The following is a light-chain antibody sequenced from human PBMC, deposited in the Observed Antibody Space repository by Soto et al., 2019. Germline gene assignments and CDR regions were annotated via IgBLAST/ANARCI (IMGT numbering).Light chain of an antibody. J-gene: IGKJ4*01. CDR2: YAS. V-gene: IGKV3-15*01. CDR3: QQYNAWFSIT. CDR1: QSVSSY. Sequence: EIVLTQSPATLSLSPGERATLSCRASQSVSSYLAWYQQKPGQAPRLLISYASSRATGIPARFSGSGSGTEFTLTISSLQSEDFAIYYCQQYNAWFSITFGGGTKVEV.